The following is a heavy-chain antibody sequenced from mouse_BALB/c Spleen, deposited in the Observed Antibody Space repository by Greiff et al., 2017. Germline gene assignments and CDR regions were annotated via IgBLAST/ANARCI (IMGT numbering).Heavy chain of an antibody. V-gene: IGHV5-6-3*01. Sequence: EVQLVESGGGLVQPGGSLKLSCAASGFTFSSYGMSWVRQTPDKRLELVATINSNGGSTYYPDSVKGRFTISRDNAKNTLYLQMSSLKSEDTAMYYCARGEALRREAMDYWGQGTSVTVSS. CDR2: INSNGGST. CDR1: GFTFSSYG. J-gene: IGHJ4*01. D-gene: IGHD2-4*01. CDR3: ARGEALRREAMDY.